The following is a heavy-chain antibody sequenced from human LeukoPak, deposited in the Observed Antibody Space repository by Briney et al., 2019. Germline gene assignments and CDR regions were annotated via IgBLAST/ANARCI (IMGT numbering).Heavy chain of an antibody. CDR1: GYTFTSYG. CDR3: ARDRTHYYESSGYYSRWEY. J-gene: IGHJ4*02. D-gene: IGHD3-22*01. CDR2: INPRGGST. V-gene: IGHV1-46*01. Sequence: GASVKVSCKASGYTFTSYGINWVRQAPGQGLEWMGLINPRGGSTRCAQKFQGRVTMTRDTSTSTVYMELSSLRSEDTAMYYCARDRTHYYESSGYYSRWEYWGQGTQVTVSS.